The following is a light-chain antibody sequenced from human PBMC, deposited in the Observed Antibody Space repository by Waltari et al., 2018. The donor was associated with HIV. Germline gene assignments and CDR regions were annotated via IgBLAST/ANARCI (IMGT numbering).Light chain of an antibody. Sequence: QSALTQPASVSGSPGPSLTISCNCTTSDIGGSTDLSWYQRHPDKAPKLIIFGVSNRPSGISSRFSGSKSGNTASLTISGLQAEDEADYYCCSYTKLTTHYVLFGGGTKLTVL. CDR2: GVS. CDR3: CSYTKLTTHYVL. CDR1: TSDIGGSTD. V-gene: IGLV2-14*03. J-gene: IGLJ3*02.